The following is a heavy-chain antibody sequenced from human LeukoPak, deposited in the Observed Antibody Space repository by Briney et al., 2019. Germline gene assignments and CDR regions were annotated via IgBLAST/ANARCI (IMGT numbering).Heavy chain of an antibody. CDR3: ARGGYCSSTTCHTIDY. CDR2: MNPNSGNT. D-gene: IGHD2-2*02. V-gene: IGHV1-8*01. J-gene: IGHJ4*02. Sequence: ASVKVSCKASGDTFTSYDINWVRQATGQGLEWMGWMNPNSGNTGYAQKFQGRVTMTRNTSISTAYMELSSLRSEDTAVYYCARGGYCSSTTCHTIDYWGQGTLVTVSS. CDR1: GDTFTSYD.